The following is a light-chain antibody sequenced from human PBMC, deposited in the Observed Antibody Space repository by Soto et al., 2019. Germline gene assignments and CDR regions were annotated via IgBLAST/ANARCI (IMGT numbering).Light chain of an antibody. CDR1: QSIDIY. V-gene: IGKV3-11*01. CDR2: DAS. Sequence: TVLTQSPATLSLSPGERATLSCRASQSIDIYLAWYQLRPGHAPRLLIYDASNRPPGIPARFSGSGSGTDFTLTISRLEPEDFAIYYCQQRKFWLSFGGGTKVEIK. CDR3: QQRKFWLS. J-gene: IGKJ4*01.